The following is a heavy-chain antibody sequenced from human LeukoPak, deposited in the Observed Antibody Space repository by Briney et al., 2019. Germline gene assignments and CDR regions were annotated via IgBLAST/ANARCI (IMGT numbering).Heavy chain of an antibody. CDR2: IYYSGST. V-gene: IGHV4-59*12. CDR1: GGSISSYY. Sequence: ASETLSLTCTVSGGSISSYYWSWIRQPPGKGLEWIGYIYYSGSTNYNPSLKSRVTISVDTSKNQFSLKLSSVTAADTAVYYCARGGGMTTVTKEYYFDYWGQGTLVTVSS. J-gene: IGHJ4*02. CDR3: ARGGGMTTVTKEYYFDY. D-gene: IGHD4-17*01.